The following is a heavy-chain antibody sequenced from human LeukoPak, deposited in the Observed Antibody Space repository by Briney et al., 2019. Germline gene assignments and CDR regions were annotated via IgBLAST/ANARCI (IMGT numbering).Heavy chain of an antibody. Sequence: GGSLRLSCAASGFTFSSYGMHWVRQAPGKGLEWVAFIRYDGSNKYYADSVKGRFTISRDNSKNTLYLQMNSLRAEDTAVYYCAKVIGPLDYFDYWGQGTLVTVSS. D-gene: IGHD2-15*01. CDR2: IRYDGSNK. J-gene: IGHJ4*02. CDR1: GFTFSSYG. CDR3: AKVIGPLDYFDY. V-gene: IGHV3-30*02.